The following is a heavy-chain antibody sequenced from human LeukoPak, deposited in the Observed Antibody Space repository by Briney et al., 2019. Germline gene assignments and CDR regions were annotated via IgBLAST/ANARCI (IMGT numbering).Heavy chain of an antibody. CDR1: GFTFSSYW. CDR3: ASSPAQAPKYYYYYYMDV. Sequence: GGSLRLSCAASGFTFSSYWMSWVCQAPGKGLEWVANIKQDGSEKYYVDSVKGRFTISRDNAKNSLYLQMNSLRAEDTAVYYCASSPAQAPKYYYYYYMDVWGKGTTVTVSS. V-gene: IGHV3-7*01. CDR2: IKQDGSEK. J-gene: IGHJ6*03.